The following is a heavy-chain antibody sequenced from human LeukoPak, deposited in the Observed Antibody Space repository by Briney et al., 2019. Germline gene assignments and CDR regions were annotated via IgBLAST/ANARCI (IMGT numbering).Heavy chain of an antibody. J-gene: IGHJ4*02. CDR2: ISSSGSAI. D-gene: IGHD5-12*01. CDR3: ARAATDIVATRGINYFDY. Sequence: GGSLRLSRAASGFTFSTYELNWVRQAPGKGLEWVSYISSSGSAIYYADSVKGRFTISRDNAKNSLYLQMNSLRAEDTAVYYCARAATDIVATRGINYFDYWGQGTLVTVSS. V-gene: IGHV3-48*03. CDR1: GFTFSTYE.